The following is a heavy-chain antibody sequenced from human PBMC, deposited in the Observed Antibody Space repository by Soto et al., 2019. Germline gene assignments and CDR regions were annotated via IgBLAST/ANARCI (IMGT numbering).Heavy chain of an antibody. CDR1: GYTFTSYS. J-gene: IGHJ6*02. CDR3: ARDKNYYGSGWVDYGMDV. CDR2: INAGNGNT. V-gene: IGHV1-3*05. Sequence: QVQLMQSGAEEKKPGASVKVPCKASGYTFTSYSIHWVRQAPGQRLEWMGWINAGNGNTKYSQNFQGRVSITRDTSASTAYMELSSLRSEDTAVYYCARDKNYYGSGWVDYGMDVWGQGTTVTVSS. D-gene: IGHD3-10*01.